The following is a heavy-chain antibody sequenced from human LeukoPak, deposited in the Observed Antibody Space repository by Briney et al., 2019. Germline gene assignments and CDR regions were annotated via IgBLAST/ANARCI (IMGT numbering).Heavy chain of an antibody. D-gene: IGHD5-18*01. V-gene: IGHV3-21*01. J-gene: IGHJ3*02. CDR3: XXXXYSGSKLSYDAFDI. CDR2: ISSSSSYI. Sequence: GGSLRLSCAASGFTFSSYSMNWVRQAPGKGLECVSSISSSSSYIYYADSVRGRFTISRDNAKNSLYLQMNSLRAEDTVVYYXXXXXYSGSKLSYDAFDIWGQGTMVTVSS. CDR1: GFTFSSYS.